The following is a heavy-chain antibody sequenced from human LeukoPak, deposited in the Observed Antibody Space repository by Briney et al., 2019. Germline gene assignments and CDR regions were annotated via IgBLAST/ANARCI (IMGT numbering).Heavy chain of an antibody. V-gene: IGHV1-2*04. Sequence: ASVKVSCKASGYTFTGYYMHWVRQAPGQGLEWMGWINPNSGGTNYAQKFQGWVTMTRDTSISTAYMELSRLRSDDTAVYYCARMKLERRGSLTAGMDVWGQGTTVTVSS. D-gene: IGHD1-1*01. CDR3: ARMKLERRGSLTAGMDV. CDR1: GYTFTGYY. CDR2: INPNSGGT. J-gene: IGHJ6*02.